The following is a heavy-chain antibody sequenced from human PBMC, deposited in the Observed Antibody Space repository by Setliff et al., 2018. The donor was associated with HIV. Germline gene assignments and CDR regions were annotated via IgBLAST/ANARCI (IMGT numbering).Heavy chain of an antibody. J-gene: IGHJ3*02. CDR1: GYTFTSYF. V-gene: IGHV1-46*01. D-gene: IGHD2-2*01. CDR3: ARAGGGATDQAFDI. Sequence: ASVKVSCKAFGYTFTSYFLHWVRQAAGQGLEWLGVIDPNGGATNNAQKLQGRLTVTTDTSTGTLYMELSNLRSDDSAVYYCARAGGGATDQAFDIWGQGTMVTVSS. CDR2: IDPNGGAT.